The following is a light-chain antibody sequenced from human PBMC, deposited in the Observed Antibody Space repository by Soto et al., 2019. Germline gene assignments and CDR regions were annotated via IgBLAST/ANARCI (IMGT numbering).Light chain of an antibody. CDR2: GAS. CDR1: QSVSSS. CDR3: QQSYGTPRT. V-gene: IGKV3-15*01. Sequence: EMVMTQSPATLSMSPGERATLSCRASQSVSSSLAWYQQKPGQAPRLLIYGASTRATGIPARFSGSRSGTDFTLTITNLVFDDVATYYCQQSYGTPRTFGQGTKVDIK. J-gene: IGKJ1*01.